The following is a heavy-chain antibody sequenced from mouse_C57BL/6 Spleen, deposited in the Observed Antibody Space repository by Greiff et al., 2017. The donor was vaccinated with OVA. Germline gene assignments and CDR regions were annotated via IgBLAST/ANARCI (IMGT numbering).Heavy chain of an antibody. D-gene: IGHD1-1*01. J-gene: IGHJ3*01. V-gene: IGHV5-4*03. Sequence: VKLVESGGGLVKPGGSLKLSCAASGFTFSSYAMSWVRQTPEKRLEWVATISDGGSYTYYPDNVKGRFTISRDNAKNNLYLQMSHLKSEDTAMYYCARGDYYGSSHQAWFAYWGQGTLVTVSA. CDR2: ISDGGSYT. CDR1: GFTFSSYA. CDR3: ARGDYYGSSHQAWFAY.